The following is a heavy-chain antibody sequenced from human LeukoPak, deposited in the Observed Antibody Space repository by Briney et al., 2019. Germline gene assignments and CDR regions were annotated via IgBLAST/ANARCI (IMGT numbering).Heavy chain of an antibody. J-gene: IGHJ4*02. CDR2: ISYDGSNK. CDR1: GFTFSSYA. CDR3: ARGNYYEY. V-gene: IGHV3-30-3*01. Sequence: GRSLRLSCAASGFTFSSYAMHWVRQAPGKGLEWVAVISYDGSNKYYADSVKGRFTISRDNAKNTLYLQMESLRAEDTAVYFCARGNYYEYWGQGTLVTVSS.